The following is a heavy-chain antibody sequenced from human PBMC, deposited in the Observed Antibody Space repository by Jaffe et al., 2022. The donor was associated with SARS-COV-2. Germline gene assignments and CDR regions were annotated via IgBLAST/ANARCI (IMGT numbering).Heavy chain of an antibody. J-gene: IGHJ6*03. D-gene: IGHD5-18*01. CDR1: GFTFDDYG. CDR3: ARVEEDTAMVGVGYYYYYMDV. Sequence: EVQLVESGGGVVRPGGSLRLSCAASGFTFDDYGMSWVRQAPGKGLEWVSGINWNGGSTGYADSVKGRFTISRDNAKNSLYLQMNSLRAEDTALYHCARVEEDTAMVGVGYYYYYMDVWGKGTTVTVSS. CDR2: INWNGGST. V-gene: IGHV3-20*01.